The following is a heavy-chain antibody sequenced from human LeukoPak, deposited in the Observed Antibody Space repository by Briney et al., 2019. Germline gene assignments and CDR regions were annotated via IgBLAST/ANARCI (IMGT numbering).Heavy chain of an antibody. Sequence: ASVKVSCKASGYTFTSYDINWVRQATGQGLEWMGWMNPNSGNTGYAQKFQGRVTMTRNTSISTAYMELSRLRSDDTAVYYCARSSAAVAGTDYWGQGTLVTVSS. CDR2: MNPNSGNT. J-gene: IGHJ4*02. V-gene: IGHV1-8*01. CDR1: GYTFTSYD. CDR3: ARSSAAVAGTDY. D-gene: IGHD6-19*01.